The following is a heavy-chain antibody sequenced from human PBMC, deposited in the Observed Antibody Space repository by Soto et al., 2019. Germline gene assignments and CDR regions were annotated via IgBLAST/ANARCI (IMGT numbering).Heavy chain of an antibody. CDR1: GFPLSDSA. CDR3: TRLAGCEVEHSFSYYFLDV. V-gene: IGHV3-73*01. Sequence: EVQLVESGGGLVQPGGSLKLACLASGFPLSDSAIHWVRKASGKGLEWVGRIRRKTNNYATTYGAPVRGRFTLHRDDPKNTAYLQMNLLESEDGAVYYDTRLAGCEVEHSFSYYFLDVWGKGTTVSV. J-gene: IGHJ6*03. CDR2: IRRKTNNYAT. D-gene: IGHD3-3*02.